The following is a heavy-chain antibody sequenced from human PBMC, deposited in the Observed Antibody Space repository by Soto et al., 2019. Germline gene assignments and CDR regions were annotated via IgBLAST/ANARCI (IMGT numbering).Heavy chain of an antibody. V-gene: IGHV4-39*01. CDR3: ARRYGWLYFDY. D-gene: IGHD6-19*01. CDR2: IFYSGST. CDR1: GGSISSNIYY. Sequence: SETLSLTCSVSGGSISSNIYYWGWIRQPPGKGLEWIGTIFYSGSTYYNPSLKSRVTISVDTSKNQFSLRLISVTAADTALYYCARRYGWLYFDYWGQGSLVTVSS. J-gene: IGHJ4*02.